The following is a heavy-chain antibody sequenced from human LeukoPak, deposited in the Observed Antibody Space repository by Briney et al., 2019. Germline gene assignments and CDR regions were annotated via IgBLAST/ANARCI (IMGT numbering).Heavy chain of an antibody. CDR1: GFIFNTYW. D-gene: IGHD6-6*01. J-gene: IGHJ4*02. V-gene: IGHV3-7*03. CDR3: AKADPSSIAARVTYYFDY. CDR2: INPDGSEK. Sequence: GGSLRLSCTASGFIFNTYWMSWVRQAPGKGLEWVANINPDGSEKYFVDSVTGRFTISRDNSKNTLYLQMNSLRAEDTAVYYCAKADPSSIAARVTYYFDYWGQGTLVTVSS.